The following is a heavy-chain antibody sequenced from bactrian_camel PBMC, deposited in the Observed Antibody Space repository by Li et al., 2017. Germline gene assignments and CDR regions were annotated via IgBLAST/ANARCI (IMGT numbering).Heavy chain of an antibody. CDR3: AKAIWVVLDINH. V-gene: IGHV3S1*01. Sequence: QVQLVESGGGLVQPGGSLRLSCVASGFSFSSHDMAWVRQARGKGLEWVSGINSGGDDAYYPDSVKGRFTISRDNAKNTLYLQLNSLKTEDTAMYYCAKAIWVVLDINHWGQGTQVTVS. CDR1: GFSFSSHD. CDR2: INSGGDDA. J-gene: IGHJ4*01. D-gene: IGHD3*01.